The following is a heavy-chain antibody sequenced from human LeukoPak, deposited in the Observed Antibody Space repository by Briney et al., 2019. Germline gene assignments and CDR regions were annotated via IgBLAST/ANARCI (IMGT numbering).Heavy chain of an antibody. CDR2: ISYDANNK. Sequence: PGRSLRLFCAASAFPFSTYGKHWVRQAPGKGPEGVAVISYDANNKHDAASVKSRFTTSRDNSKTTLYLQMNSLRAADTAVYFCAKDRHPARTDAYYSACWSQGTLATASS. V-gene: IGHV3-30*18. J-gene: IGHJ4*01. D-gene: IGHD1-14*01. CDR1: AFPFSTYG. CDR3: AKDRHPARTDAYYSAC.